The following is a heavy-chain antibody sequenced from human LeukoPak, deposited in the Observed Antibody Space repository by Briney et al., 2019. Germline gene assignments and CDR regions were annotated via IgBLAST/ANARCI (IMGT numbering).Heavy chain of an antibody. CDR2: IYTSGST. D-gene: IGHD2-2*01. CDR1: GGSISSGSYY. V-gene: IGHV4-61*02. CDR3: VSTVLGYCSSISCLEDY. Sequence: SQTLSLTCTVSGGSISSGSYYWTWIRQPAGKRLEWIGRIYTSGSTNYNPSLKSRVTLSVDTSKNQFSLKLSSVTAADTAVYYCVSTVLGYCSSISCLEDYWGQGTLVTVSS. J-gene: IGHJ4*02.